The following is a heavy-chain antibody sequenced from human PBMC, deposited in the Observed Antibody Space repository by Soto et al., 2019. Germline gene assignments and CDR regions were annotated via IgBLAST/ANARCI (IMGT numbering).Heavy chain of an antibody. CDR3: ARARYTFAV. D-gene: IGHD3-16*01. CDR1: GFTFSSDG. V-gene: IGHV3-21*05. J-gene: IGHJ4*02. Sequence: GGSLRLSCAASGFTFSSDGMHWVRQAPGKGLEWVSYIRCDGSNKYYADSVKGRFTISRDNAKNSLYLQMDSLRVEDTAVYYCARARYTFAVWGQGTLVTVSS. CDR2: IRCDGSNK.